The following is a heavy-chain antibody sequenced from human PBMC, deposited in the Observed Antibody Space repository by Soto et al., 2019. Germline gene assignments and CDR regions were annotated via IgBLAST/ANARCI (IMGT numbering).Heavy chain of an antibody. V-gene: IGHV4-31*03. Sequence: SETLSLTCTVSGGSISSGGYYWSWIRQHPGKGLEWIGYIYYSGSTYYNPSLKSRVTISVDTSKNQFSLKLSSVTAADTAVYYCARDSADRPKTWYCFDPWGQGTLVTVSS. CDR3: ARDSADRPKTWYCFDP. CDR1: GGSISSGGYY. J-gene: IGHJ5*02. D-gene: IGHD6-6*01. CDR2: IYYSGST.